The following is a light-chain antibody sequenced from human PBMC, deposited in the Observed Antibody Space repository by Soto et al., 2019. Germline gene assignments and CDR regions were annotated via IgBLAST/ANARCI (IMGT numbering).Light chain of an antibody. V-gene: IGLV2-14*01. Sequence: QSVLTQPASVSGSPGQSITISCTGTSSDVGGYDYVSWYQQHPGKAPKLLISEVNHRPSGVSSRCSGSKSGSTASLTISGLQDEDEADYYCSSYRNTITFYVFGTGTKVTVL. CDR2: EVN. CDR3: SSYRNTITFYV. J-gene: IGLJ1*01. CDR1: SSDVGGYDY.